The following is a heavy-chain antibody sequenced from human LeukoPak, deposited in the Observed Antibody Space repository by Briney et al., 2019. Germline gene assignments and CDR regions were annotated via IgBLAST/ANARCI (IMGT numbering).Heavy chain of an antibody. Sequence: GGSLRLSCAASGISFNNYWMHWVRQAPGKWLVWVSRVNSDGSSTVYADSVKGRFTISRDNARTTVYLQMSSLRLDDTATYYCATGLGHYYDYWGQGSLVTVSS. J-gene: IGHJ4*02. V-gene: IGHV3-74*01. CDR2: VNSDGSST. CDR3: ATGLGHYYDY. D-gene: IGHD3-22*01. CDR1: GISFNNYW.